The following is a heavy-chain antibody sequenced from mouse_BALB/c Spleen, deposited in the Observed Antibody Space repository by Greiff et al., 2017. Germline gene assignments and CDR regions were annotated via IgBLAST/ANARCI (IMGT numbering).Heavy chain of an antibody. CDR2: ILPGSGST. V-gene: IGHV1-9*01. J-gene: IGHJ3*01. D-gene: IGHD1-1*01. CDR3: ARSVYYGSSSSFFAY. CDR1: GYTFSSYW. Sequence: QVQLQQSGAELMKPGASVKISCKATGYTFSSYWIEWVKQRPGHGLEWIGEILPGSGSTNYNEKFKGKATFTADTSSNTAYMQLSSLTSEDSAVYYCARSVYYGSSSSFFAYWGQGTLVTVSA.